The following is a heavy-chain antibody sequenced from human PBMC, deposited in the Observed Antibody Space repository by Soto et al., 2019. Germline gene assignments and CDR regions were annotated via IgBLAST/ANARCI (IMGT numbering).Heavy chain of an antibody. V-gene: IGHV3-23*01. D-gene: IGHD6-19*01. Sequence: PVGSLRLSCAASGFTFSSYAMSWVRQAPWKGLEWVSAISGSGGSTYYADSVKGRFTISRDNSKNTLYLQMNSLRAEDTAVYYCAKDKTYSSGWFPIDYWGQGTLVTVSS. CDR1: GFTFSSYA. CDR3: AKDKTYSSGWFPIDY. J-gene: IGHJ4*02. CDR2: ISGSGGST.